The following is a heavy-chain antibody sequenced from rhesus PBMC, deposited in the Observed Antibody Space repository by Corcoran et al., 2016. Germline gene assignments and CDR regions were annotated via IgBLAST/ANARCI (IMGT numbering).Heavy chain of an antibody. CDR1: GGSISSSYYY. CDR3: ARMVTGTIRVDY. Sequence: QVQLQESGPGLVKPSETLSLTCAVSGGSISSSYYYWSWIRQAPGKGLEWIGYISYSGSTSYNPSLKMRVTISRDTSKNQFSLKLSSVTAADTAVYYCARMVTGTIRVDYWGQGVLVTVSP. CDR2: ISYSGST. D-gene: IGHD1-26*01. J-gene: IGHJ4*01. V-gene: IGHV4-122*02.